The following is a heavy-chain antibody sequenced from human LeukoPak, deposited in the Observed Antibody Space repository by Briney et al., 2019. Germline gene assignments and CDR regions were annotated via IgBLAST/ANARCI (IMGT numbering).Heavy chain of an antibody. CDR1: GYTFTAYY. J-gene: IGHJ5*02. D-gene: IGHD6-13*01. CDR3: AKMAIAAAVEGDSWCDP. V-gene: IGHV1-2*02. Sequence: ASVKVSCKASGYTFTAYYVHWVRQAPGQGLEWMGWINPNSGVTKYAQKFQGRVTMTRDTSISTAYMELSRLISGDTAVYYCAKMAIAAAVEGDSWCDPWSQGTLVTVSS. CDR2: INPNSGVT.